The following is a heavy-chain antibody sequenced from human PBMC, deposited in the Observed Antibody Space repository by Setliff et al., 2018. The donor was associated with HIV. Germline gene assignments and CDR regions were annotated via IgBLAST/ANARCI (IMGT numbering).Heavy chain of an antibody. CDR2: VRSKPTGGAT. V-gene: IGHV3-49*04. D-gene: IGHD3-3*01. CDR3: TRDRRGSSSWSGYNGGFDY. Sequence: GGSLRLSCAASGFTFDDYALTWVRQAPGKGLEWVGFVRSKPTGGATDYAASVKGRFTISRDDAKTIAYLHMYSLTTDDTAVYFCTRDRRGSSSWSGYNGGFDYWGQGTLVTVSS. CDR1: GFTFDDYA. J-gene: IGHJ4*02.